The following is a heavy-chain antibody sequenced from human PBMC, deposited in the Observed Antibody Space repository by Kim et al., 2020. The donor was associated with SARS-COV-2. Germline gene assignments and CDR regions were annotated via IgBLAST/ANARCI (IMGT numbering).Heavy chain of an antibody. J-gene: IGHJ4*02. CDR2: ISQDEAAN. CDR3: ARERTPYFASSFGY. V-gene: IGHV3-30*09. D-gene: IGHD2-2*01. Sequence: GNGLEGVATISQDEAANYAAASVSGRFAISRDSSKNTLSLQMNRLKTEDTAVYYCARERTPYFASSFGYWGQGTLVTVSS.